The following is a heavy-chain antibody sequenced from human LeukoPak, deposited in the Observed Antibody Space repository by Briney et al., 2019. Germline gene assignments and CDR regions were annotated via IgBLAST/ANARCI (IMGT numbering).Heavy chain of an antibody. Sequence: PGGSLRLSCAASKFTFSSYAMVWVRQAPGRGLEWVAVISYDGNSKYHAESVKGRFTISRDNSMNTLYLQMNSLRAEDTAVYFCARGEFNSGDLDYWGQGTLVTVSS. CDR1: KFTFSSYA. V-gene: IGHV3-30-3*01. CDR2: ISYDGNSK. CDR3: ARGEFNSGDLDY. J-gene: IGHJ4*02. D-gene: IGHD3-10*01.